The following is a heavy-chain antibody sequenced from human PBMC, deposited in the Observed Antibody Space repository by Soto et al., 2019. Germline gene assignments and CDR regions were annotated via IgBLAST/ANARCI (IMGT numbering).Heavy chain of an antibody. CDR3: ARDRRIFGVVITFYYYYYYGMDV. V-gene: IGHV1-46*01. Sequence: ASVKVSCKASGYTFTSYYMHWVRQAPGQGLEWMGIINPSGGSTSYAQKFQGRVTMTRDTSTNTVYMELSSLRSEDTAVYYCARDRRIFGVVITFYYYYYYGMDVWGQGTAVTVSS. J-gene: IGHJ6*02. D-gene: IGHD3-3*01. CDR1: GYTFTSYY. CDR2: INPSGGST.